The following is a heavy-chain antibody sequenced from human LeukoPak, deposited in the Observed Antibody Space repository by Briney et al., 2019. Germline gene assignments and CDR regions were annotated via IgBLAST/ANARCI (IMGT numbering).Heavy chain of an antibody. V-gene: IGHV4-34*01. J-gene: IGHJ3*02. CDR2: INHSGST. Sequence: SETLSLTCAVYGGSFSGYYWSWIRQPPGKGLEWIGEINHSGSTNYNPSLKSRVTISVDTSKTQFSLKLTSVTAADTALYYCARERTLLWFGELLPNGAFDIWGQGTMVTVSS. CDR1: GGSFSGYY. D-gene: IGHD3-10*01. CDR3: ARERTLLWFGELLPNGAFDI.